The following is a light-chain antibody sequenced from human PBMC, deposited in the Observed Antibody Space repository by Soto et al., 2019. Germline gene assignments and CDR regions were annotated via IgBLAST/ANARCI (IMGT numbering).Light chain of an antibody. CDR1: QSLVYSDGNTY. J-gene: IGKJ3*01. CDR3: MQAIHWPFT. CDR2: KVS. V-gene: IGKV2-30*01. Sequence: DVVMTQSPLSLLVTLGQPASISGRSCQSLVYSDGNTYLNWFHQKPGQSPRSLIYKVSNRDSGVPVRFSGSGSGTDFTLKISRVEAEDVGVYYCMQAIHWPFTFGPGTKVDIK.